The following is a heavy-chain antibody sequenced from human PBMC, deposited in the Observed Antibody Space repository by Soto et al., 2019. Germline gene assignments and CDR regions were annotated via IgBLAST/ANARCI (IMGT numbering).Heavy chain of an antibody. J-gene: IGHJ6*02. CDR1: GFTFSSYA. CDR3: AKELYTRWELAFPDYYGMDV. Sequence: EVQLLESGGGLVQPGGSLRLSCAASGFTFSSYAMSWVRQAPGKGLEWVSASSGSGGSTYYADSVKGRFTISRDNSKNPLYLQMNSLRAEDTAVYYCAKELYTRWELAFPDYYGMDVWSQGTTVTVSS. D-gene: IGHD1-26*01. V-gene: IGHV3-23*01. CDR2: SSGSGGST.